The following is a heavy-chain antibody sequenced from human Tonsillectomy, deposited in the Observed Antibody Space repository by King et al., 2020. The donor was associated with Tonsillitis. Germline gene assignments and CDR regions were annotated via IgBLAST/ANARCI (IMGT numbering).Heavy chain of an antibody. CDR1: GFAFSSYG. CDR2: ISFDASRE. J-gene: IGHJ4*02. Sequence: VQLVESGGGVVQPGGSLRLSCASSGFAFSSYGMHWVRQAPGKGLEWVAVISFDASRENYADSVKGRFTISRDNSKNTLYLQMNSLRAEDTAVYYCARERLYSSDWGIDCWGQGSLVTVSS. D-gene: IGHD6-19*01. V-gene: IGHV3-33*05. CDR3: ARERLYSSDWGIDC.